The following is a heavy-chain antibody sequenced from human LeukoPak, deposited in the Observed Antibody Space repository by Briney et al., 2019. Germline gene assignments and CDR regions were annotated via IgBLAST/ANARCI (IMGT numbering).Heavy chain of an antibody. CDR3: ARYRTDFWSGSNWFDP. CDR2: IYYSGST. V-gene: IGHV4-59*01. D-gene: IGHD3-3*01. J-gene: IGHJ5*02. CDR1: GGSISSYD. Sequence: SETLSLTWSVSGGSISSYDWGWRRQPPGKGLEGIGYIYYSGSTNYNPSLKSRVTISVDTSKNQFSLKLSSVTAADTAVYYCARYRTDFWSGSNWFDPWGQGTLVTVSS.